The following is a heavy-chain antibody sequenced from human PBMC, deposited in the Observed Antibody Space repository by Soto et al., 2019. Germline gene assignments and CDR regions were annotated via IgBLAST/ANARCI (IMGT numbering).Heavy chain of an antibody. V-gene: IGHV3-23*01. CDR1: GFTFNIFA. D-gene: IGHD2-2*01. CDR2: ISGGGGIV. CDR3: AKYGVPTARAAPDY. J-gene: IGHJ4*02. Sequence: EVQLLESGGGLVEPGGSLRLSCAASGFTFNIFAMTWVRQVPGKGLEWVSVISGGGGIVYYADSVKGRFTISRDNSKNTLYLQMNSLRVEDTAVYYCAKYGVPTARAAPDYWGPGALFTVSS.